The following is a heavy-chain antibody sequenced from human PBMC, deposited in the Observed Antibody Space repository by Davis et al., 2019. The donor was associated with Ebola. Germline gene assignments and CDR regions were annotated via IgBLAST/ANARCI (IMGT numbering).Heavy chain of an antibody. V-gene: IGHV3-30-3*01. Sequence: PGGSLRLSCAASGFTFSSYAMHWVRQAPGKGLEWVAVISYDGSNKYYADSVKGRFTISRDNSKNTLYLQMNSLRAEDTAVYYCAREGDTYSGSYSLDYWGQGTLVTVSS. CDR2: ISYDGSNK. CDR1: GFTFSSYA. CDR3: AREGDTYSGSYSLDY. J-gene: IGHJ4*02. D-gene: IGHD1-26*01.